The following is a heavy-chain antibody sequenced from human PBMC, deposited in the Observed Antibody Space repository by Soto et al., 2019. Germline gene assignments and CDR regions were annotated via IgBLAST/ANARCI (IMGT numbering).Heavy chain of an antibody. V-gene: IGHV3-53*01. CDR3: ARCLGDLSLSAFDI. D-gene: IGHD3-16*02. CDR1: GFTVSTNY. CDR2: MYSGGST. J-gene: IGHJ3*02. Sequence: EVQLVESGGGLIQPGGSLRLSCGASGFTVSTNYMSWVRQAPGKGLEWVSHMYSGGSTYYADSVKGRFTISRDYSTNTLYPQLNALRAEDTAVYYCARCLGDLSLSAFDIWGQGTLVTVST.